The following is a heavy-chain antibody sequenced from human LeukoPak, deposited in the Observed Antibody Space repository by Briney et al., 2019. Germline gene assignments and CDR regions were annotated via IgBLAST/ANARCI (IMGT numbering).Heavy chain of an antibody. J-gene: IGHJ6*03. D-gene: IGHD3-10*01. Sequence: PGGSLRLSCAASGFTVSSNYMSWVRQAPGKGLEWVSVIYSGGSTYYADSVKGRFTISRDNSKNTLYLQMNSLRAEDTAVYYCARELTMVRGAKHYYYYYMDVWGKGTTVTISS. V-gene: IGHV3-66*01. CDR1: GFTVSSNY. CDR3: ARELTMVRGAKHYYYYYMDV. CDR2: IYSGGST.